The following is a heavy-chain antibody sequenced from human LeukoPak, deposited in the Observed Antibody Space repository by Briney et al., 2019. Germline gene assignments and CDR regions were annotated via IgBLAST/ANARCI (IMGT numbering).Heavy chain of an antibody. CDR2: INSDGSST. CDR1: GFTFSGYW. Sequence: PGGSLRLSCAASGFTFSGYWMHWVRQAPGKGLVWVSRINSDGSSTSYADSVTGRFTISRDNAKNTLYLQMNSLRAEDTAVYYCAREPTTIFGVVDRYGMDVWGQGTSVTVSS. J-gene: IGHJ6*02. V-gene: IGHV3-74*01. CDR3: AREPTTIFGVVDRYGMDV. D-gene: IGHD3-3*01.